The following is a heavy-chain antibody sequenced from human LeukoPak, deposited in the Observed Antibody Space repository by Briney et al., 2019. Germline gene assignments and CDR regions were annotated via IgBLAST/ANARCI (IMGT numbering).Heavy chain of an antibody. CDR2: GYYSGSN. V-gene: IGHV4-59*08. Sequence: SETLSLTCTVSTGSISTNYWTWIRQPPGKGLEWIGFGYYSGSNEYNPSLKRQVTISVDTSKNQFSLKLPSVTATDTAVYYCASTLGSSWQLGSWGQGTLVTVSS. D-gene: IGHD6-13*01. CDR3: ASTLGSSWQLGS. J-gene: IGHJ5*02. CDR1: TGSISTNY.